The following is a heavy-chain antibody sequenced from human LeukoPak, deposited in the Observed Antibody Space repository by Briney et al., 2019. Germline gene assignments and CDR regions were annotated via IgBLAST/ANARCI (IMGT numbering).Heavy chain of an antibody. CDR2: INLSGST. Sequence: PSETLSLTCAVYGGSFSGYYWSWVRQPPGKGLEWIGEINLSGSTYYNPSLKSRVTISVDTSKNQFSLKLSSVTAADTAVYYCARLFPYYDSSGYKYYYFDYWGQGTLVTVSS. D-gene: IGHD3-22*01. V-gene: IGHV4-34*01. CDR1: GGSFSGYY. CDR3: ARLFPYYDSSGYKYYYFDY. J-gene: IGHJ4*02.